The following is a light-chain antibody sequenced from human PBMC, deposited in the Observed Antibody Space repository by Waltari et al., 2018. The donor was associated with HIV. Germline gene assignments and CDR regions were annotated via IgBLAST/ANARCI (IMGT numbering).Light chain of an antibody. CDR1: QPVSSW. Sequence: DIQVTQAPSTLSASVGDTISISCRASQPVSSWMAWFLQRPGKAPRLLIYQASILASGVPSRFGGSLYGTDFSLNISGLQPDDFGTYYGQQYSWHWTFGQGTRVDLK. J-gene: IGKJ1*01. V-gene: IGKV1-5*01. CDR2: QAS. CDR3: QQYSWHWT.